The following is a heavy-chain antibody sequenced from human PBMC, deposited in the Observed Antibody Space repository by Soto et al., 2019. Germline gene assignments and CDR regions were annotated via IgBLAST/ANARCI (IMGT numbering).Heavy chain of an antibody. V-gene: IGHV4-34*01. J-gene: IGHJ6*02. CDR1: SGSFSGYY. Sequence: SETLSLTCAVYSGSFSGYYYSWIRQSPGKGLEWIGEITHGGSTTYSPSLKSRVTMSLDTSKNQFSLNMTSMTAADTAVYYCAGREFASSSFHYYYAVDVWGQGTTVTVSS. D-gene: IGHD6-6*01. CDR3: AGREFASSSFHYYYAVDV. CDR2: ITHGGST.